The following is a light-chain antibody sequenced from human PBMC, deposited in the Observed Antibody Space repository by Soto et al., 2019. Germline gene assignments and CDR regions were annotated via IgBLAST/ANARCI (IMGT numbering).Light chain of an antibody. CDR1: SSDVGGYNY. CDR3: RPYTSSNTLV. J-gene: IGLJ2*01. CDR2: DVS. V-gene: IGLV2-14*03. Sequence: QSALTQPASVSGSPGQSITISCTGTSSDVGGYNYVSWYQQHPGKAPNLVIYDVSNRPSGVSNRFSGSKSGNTASLTISGLQDEDDADYYCRPYTSSNTLVLGGGTKVTVL.